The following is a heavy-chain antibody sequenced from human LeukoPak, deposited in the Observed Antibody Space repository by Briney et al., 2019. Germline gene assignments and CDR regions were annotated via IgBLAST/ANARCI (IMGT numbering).Heavy chain of an antibody. V-gene: IGHV3-9*01. CDR2: FRWYSGRI. J-gene: IGHJ4*02. Sequence: SLRLSCAVPGFTFDYYAMHSVRRAPGKGLGRVSAFRWYSGRIAYADSVRRRFTIPSDNANNALYLQMNSLRAENTALYCCAKEVRSYYEGFDYWGQGTLVTVSS. CDR1: GFTFDYYA. D-gene: IGHD1-26*01. CDR3: AKEVRSYYEGFDY.